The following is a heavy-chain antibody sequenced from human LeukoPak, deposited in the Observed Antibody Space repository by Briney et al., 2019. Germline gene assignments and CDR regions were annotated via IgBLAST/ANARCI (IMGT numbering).Heavy chain of an antibody. CDR1: GGSFSGYY. D-gene: IGHD6-13*01. CDR3: ARAPEYSSSWPHWYFDL. CDR2: INHSGST. J-gene: IGHJ2*01. Sequence: PSETLSLTCAAYGGSFSGYYWSWIRQPPGKGLEWIGEINHSGSTNYNPSLKSRVTISVDTSKNQFSLKLSSVTAADTAVYYCARAPEYSSSWPHWYFDLWGRGTLVTVSS. V-gene: IGHV4-34*01.